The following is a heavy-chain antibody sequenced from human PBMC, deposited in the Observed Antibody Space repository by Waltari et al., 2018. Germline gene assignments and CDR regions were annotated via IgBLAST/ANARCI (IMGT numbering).Heavy chain of an antibody. Sequence: QVQLVQSGAEVKKPGASVKVSCKASGYTFTSYDINWVRQATGQGVEWMGWMNTDSGNTGYAEKFQGRVTITRNTSISTAYMELSSLRSEDTAVYYCARASSSGPDAFDIWGQGTMVTVSS. CDR2: MNTDSGNT. CDR1: GYTFTSYD. CDR3: ARASSSGPDAFDI. D-gene: IGHD6-13*01. J-gene: IGHJ3*02. V-gene: IGHV1-8*03.